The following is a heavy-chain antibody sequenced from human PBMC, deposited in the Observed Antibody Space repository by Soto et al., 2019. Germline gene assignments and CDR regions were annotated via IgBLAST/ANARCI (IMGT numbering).Heavy chain of an antibody. J-gene: IGHJ6*02. CDR2: INPNSGGT. V-gene: IGHV1-2*04. Sequence: GASVKVSCKASGYTFTGYYVHWVRQAPGQGLEWMGWINPNSGGTNYAQKFQGWVTMTRDTSISTAYMELSRLRSDDTAVYYCARGGSDYDFWSNDYYYGMDVWGQGTTVTVSS. CDR1: GYTFTGYY. CDR3: ARGGSDYDFWSNDYYYGMDV. D-gene: IGHD3-3*01.